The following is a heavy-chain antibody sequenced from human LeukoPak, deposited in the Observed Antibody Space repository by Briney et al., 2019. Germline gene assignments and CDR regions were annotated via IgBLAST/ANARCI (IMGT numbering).Heavy chain of an antibody. V-gene: IGHV3-30*03. D-gene: IGHD3-22*01. CDR2: ISYDGSNE. CDR3: ARGAYYYDSSGYYWGDSDY. J-gene: IGHJ4*02. Sequence: GGSLRLSCAASGLTFSSYGMHWVRQAPGKGLEWVAVISYDGSNESYADSVKGRFTISRDNSKNTLYLQMNSLRAEDTAVYYCARGAYYYDSSGYYWGDSDYWGQGTLVTVSS. CDR1: GLTFSSYG.